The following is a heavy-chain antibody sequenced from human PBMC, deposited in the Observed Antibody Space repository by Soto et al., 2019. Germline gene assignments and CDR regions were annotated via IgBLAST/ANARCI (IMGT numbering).Heavy chain of an antibody. CDR1: GYTFTSYD. J-gene: IGHJ4*02. D-gene: IGHD3-16*02. V-gene: IGHV1-8*01. CDR3: ARGRRLHLGELSLTQYYFDY. CDR2: MNPNSGNT. Sequence: ASVKVSCKASGYTFTSYDINWVRQATGQGLEWMGWMNPNSGNTGYAQKFQGRVTMTRNTSISTAYMELSSLRSEDTAVYYCARGRRLHLGELSLTQYYFDYWGQGTLVTVSS.